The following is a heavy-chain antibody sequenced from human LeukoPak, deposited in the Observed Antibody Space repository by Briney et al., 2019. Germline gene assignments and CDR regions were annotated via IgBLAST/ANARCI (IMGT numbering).Heavy chain of an antibody. CDR1: GYTFTRYD. D-gene: IGHD2-2*01. J-gene: IGHJ5*02. CDR2: MNPNSGNT. Sequence: ASVKVSCKAPGYTFTRYDISWVRQATGQGLEWMGWMNPNSGNTGYAQKFQGRVTITRNTSISTAYMELSSLRSEDTAVYYCARGYCSSTSCRGGWFDPWGQGTLVTVSS. CDR3: ARGYCSSTSCRGGWFDP. V-gene: IGHV1-8*03.